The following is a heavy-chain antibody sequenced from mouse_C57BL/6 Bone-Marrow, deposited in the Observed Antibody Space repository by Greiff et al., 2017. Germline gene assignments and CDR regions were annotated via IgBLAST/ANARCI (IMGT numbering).Heavy chain of an antibody. Sequence: QVQLKQPGAELVMPGASVKLSCKASGYTFTSYWMHWVKQRPGQGLEWIGELDPSDSYTNYNQKFKGKSTLTVDKSSSTAYMQLSSLTSEDSAVYYCARQYYYCSSNYFDYWGQGTTLTVSS. CDR2: LDPSDSYT. D-gene: IGHD1-1*01. CDR1: GYTFTSYW. J-gene: IGHJ2*01. CDR3: ARQYYYCSSNYFDY. V-gene: IGHV1-69*01.